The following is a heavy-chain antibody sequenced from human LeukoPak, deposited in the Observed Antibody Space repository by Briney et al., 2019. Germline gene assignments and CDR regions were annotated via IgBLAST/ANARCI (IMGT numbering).Heavy chain of an antibody. V-gene: IGHV3-23*01. CDR2: ISGDGRNT. J-gene: IGHJ3*01. CDR1: GFTFNNFG. Sequence: GGSLRLSCAASGFTFNNFGMAWVRRAPGKGPEWVSTISGDGRNTHYADSVKGRFAISRDNSMSMLFLQMSSLRVEDTAVYYCVKVIVTTSEKGGAFHVWGQGTMVTVSS. CDR3: VKVIVTTSEKGGAFHV. D-gene: IGHD5-12*01.